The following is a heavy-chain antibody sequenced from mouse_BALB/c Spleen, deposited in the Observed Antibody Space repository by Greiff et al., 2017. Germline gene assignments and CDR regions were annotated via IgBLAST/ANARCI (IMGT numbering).Heavy chain of an antibody. CDR3: AREGDLLWPRDAMDD. V-gene: IGHV1-77*01. D-gene: IGHD2-1*01. J-gene: IGHJ4*01. CDR2: IYPGSGNT. CDR1: GYTFTDYY. Sequence: QVQLQQSGAELARPGASVKLSCKASGYTFTDYYINWVKQRTGQGLEWIGEIYPGSGNTYYNEKFKGKATLTADKSSSTAYMQLSSLTSEDSAVYFCAREGDLLWPRDAMDDWGQGTSVTVSS.